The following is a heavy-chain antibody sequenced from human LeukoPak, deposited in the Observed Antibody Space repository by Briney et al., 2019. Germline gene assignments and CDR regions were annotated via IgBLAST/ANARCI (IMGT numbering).Heavy chain of an antibody. D-gene: IGHD5-18*01. Sequence: ETLSLTCTVSGGSMDNYYWSWIRQPPGKGLEWVSSIGSSSSYIYYADSVKGRFTISRDNAKNSLYLQMNSLRAEDTAVYYCAASTKHTAMVDYWGQGTLVTVSS. V-gene: IGHV3-21*01. J-gene: IGHJ4*02. CDR1: GGSMDNYY. CDR2: IGSSSSYI. CDR3: AASTKHTAMVDY.